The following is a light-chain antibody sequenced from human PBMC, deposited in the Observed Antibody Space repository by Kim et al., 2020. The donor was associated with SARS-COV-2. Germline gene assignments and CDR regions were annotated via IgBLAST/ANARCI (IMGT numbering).Light chain of an antibody. CDR2: ENS. Sequence: GERIAISTSGSSANSGSCLVYWRQQLREAAPKLLGHENSQRPTGVPGRFYGSSSGTSAALAISGIRSEDGGDYYCAAWDDSLHAWVFGGGTQLTV. V-gene: IGLV1-47*01. CDR1: SANSGSCL. CDR3: AAWDDSLHAWV. J-gene: IGLJ3*02.